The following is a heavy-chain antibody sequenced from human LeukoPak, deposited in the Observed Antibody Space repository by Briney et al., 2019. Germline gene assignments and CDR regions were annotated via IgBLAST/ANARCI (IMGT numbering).Heavy chain of an antibody. Sequence: PSETLSLTCTISSGSIGSFYWSWLRQPPGKGLEWIGYINFSGSTKSNSALESRVTISMDTSKNQFSLKLNSVTAADTAVYYCTRGGSADPFEHWGQGTLVTVSS. CDR3: TRGGSADPFEH. D-gene: IGHD1-26*01. CDR2: INFSGST. CDR1: SGSIGSFY. V-gene: IGHV4-59*08. J-gene: IGHJ4*02.